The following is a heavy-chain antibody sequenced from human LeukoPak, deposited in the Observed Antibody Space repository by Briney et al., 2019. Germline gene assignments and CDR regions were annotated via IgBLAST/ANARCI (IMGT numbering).Heavy chain of an antibody. J-gene: IGHJ3*02. V-gene: IGHV3-7*04. D-gene: IGHD5-24*01. CDR1: GFTFTSYW. CDR3: ARAHNHDAVDI. Sequence: GGSLRLSCVASGFTFTSYWMGWVRQAPGKGLEWVANIKQDGSEKQYVDSVKGRFTISRDNAKNTRYLQMNSLTAEDTAVYYCARAHNHDAVDIWGQGTMVTVSS. CDR2: IKQDGSEK.